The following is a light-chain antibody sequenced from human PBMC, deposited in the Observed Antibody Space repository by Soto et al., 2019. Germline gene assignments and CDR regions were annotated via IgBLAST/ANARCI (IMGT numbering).Light chain of an antibody. CDR1: SSDVGGYTY. J-gene: IGLJ1*01. V-gene: IGLV2-14*01. CDR2: DVS. CDR3: TSYTSSSTPYV. Sequence: SALTRPASVSGSPGQSITISCDGTSSDVGGYTYVSWYQQHPGKAPKLMIYDVSNRPSGVSNRFSGSKSGNTASLTISGLQAEDEADYYCTSYTSSSTPYVFGGGTKVTVL.